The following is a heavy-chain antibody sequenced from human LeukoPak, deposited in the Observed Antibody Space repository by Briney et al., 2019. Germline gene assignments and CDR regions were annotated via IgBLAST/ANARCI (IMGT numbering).Heavy chain of an antibody. CDR1: GGSFSGYY. D-gene: IGHD3-10*01. CDR3: ARGKPQRPYYGSGSVFDY. J-gene: IGHJ4*02. Sequence: SETLSLTCAVYGGSFSGYYWSWIRQPPGKGLERIGEINHSGSTNYNPSLKSRVTISVDTSKNQFSLKLSSVTAADTAVYYCARGKPQRPYYGSGSVFDYWGQGTLVTVSS. CDR2: INHSGST. V-gene: IGHV4-34*01.